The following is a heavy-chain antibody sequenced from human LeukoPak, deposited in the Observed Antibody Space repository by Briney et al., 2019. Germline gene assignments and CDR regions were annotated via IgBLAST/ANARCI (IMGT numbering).Heavy chain of an antibody. Sequence: PSETLSLTCSVSGDSITGYSWSWIRQTPGKGLEWIGYIYYNGDTHYNPSLNSRLSMSVDTPKNQFSLKLSSVTAADTAVYYCASRYYYYYMDVWGKGTTVTVSS. CDR3: ASRYYYYYMDV. V-gene: IGHV4-59*12. CDR2: IYYNGDT. J-gene: IGHJ6*03. CDR1: GDSITGYS.